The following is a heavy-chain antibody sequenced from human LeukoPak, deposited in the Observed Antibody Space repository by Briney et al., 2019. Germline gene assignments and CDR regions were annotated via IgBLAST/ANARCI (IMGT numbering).Heavy chain of an antibody. V-gene: IGHV4-59*01. CDR1: GGSISSYY. J-gene: IGHJ4*02. Sequence: PAETLSLTCTVSGGSISSYYWTWIRQPPGKGLEWIGYIYYSGSTNYNPSLKSRVTISVDTSKNQFSLNLSSVTAADTAVYYCARVRVSSSSHPWYFDYWGQGTLVTVSS. CDR3: ARVRVSSSSHPWYFDY. D-gene: IGHD3-22*01. CDR2: IYYSGST.